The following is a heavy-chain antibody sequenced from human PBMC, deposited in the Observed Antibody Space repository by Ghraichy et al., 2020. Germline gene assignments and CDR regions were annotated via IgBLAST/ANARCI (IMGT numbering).Heavy chain of an antibody. CDR1: GYTFTGYY. CDR3: AIAARPDRWFDP. D-gene: IGHD6-6*01. V-gene: IGHV1-2*04. CDR2: INPNSGGT. Sequence: ASVKVSCKAFGYTFTGYYMHWVRQAPGQGLEWMGWINPNSGGTNYAQKFQGWVTMTRDTSISTAYMELSRLRSDDTAVYYCAIAARPDRWFDPWGQGTLVTVSS. J-gene: IGHJ5*02.